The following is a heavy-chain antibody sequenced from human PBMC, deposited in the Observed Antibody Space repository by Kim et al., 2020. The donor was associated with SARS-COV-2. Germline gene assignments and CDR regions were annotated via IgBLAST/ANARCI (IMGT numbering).Heavy chain of an antibody. CDR2: ISYDGSNK. Sequence: GGSLRLSCAASGFTFSSYGMHWVRQAPGKGLEWVAVISYDGSNKYYADSVKGRFTISRDNSKNTLYLQMNSLRAEDTAVYYCATLYSYGTIDYWGQGTLVTVSS. V-gene: IGHV3-33*05. CDR3: ATLYSYGTIDY. CDR1: GFTFSSYG. J-gene: IGHJ4*02. D-gene: IGHD5-18*01.